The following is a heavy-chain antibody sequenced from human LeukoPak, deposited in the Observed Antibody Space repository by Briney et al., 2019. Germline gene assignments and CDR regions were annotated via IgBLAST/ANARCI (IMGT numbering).Heavy chain of an antibody. V-gene: IGHV3-23*01. J-gene: IGHJ6*03. CDR2: ISGRSGST. CDR3: AKGFYASRRTMDV. CDR1: GLTLSSYA. Sequence: PGGSLRLSCAPSGLTLSSYAMSGVRRAPGRGLEGVSTISGRSGSTNYADSVKSRFTSTRDNSKNTLYLQMNSLRAEDTAVYYCAKGFYASRRTMDVWGKGTTVTVSS. D-gene: IGHD2/OR15-2a*01.